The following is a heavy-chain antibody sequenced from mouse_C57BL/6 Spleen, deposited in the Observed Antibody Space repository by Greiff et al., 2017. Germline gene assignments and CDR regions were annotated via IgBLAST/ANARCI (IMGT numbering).Heavy chain of an antibody. CDR3: ARKGVVTAYAMDY. CDR1: GFSLTSYG. J-gene: IGHJ4*01. D-gene: IGHD2-2*01. V-gene: IGHV2-2*01. Sequence: VQGVESGPGLVQPSQSLSITCTVSGFSLTSYGVHWVRQSPGKGLEWLGVIWSGGSTDYNAAFISRLSISKDNSKSQVFFKMNSLQADDTAIYYCARKGVVTAYAMDYWGQGTSVTVSS. CDR2: IWSGGST.